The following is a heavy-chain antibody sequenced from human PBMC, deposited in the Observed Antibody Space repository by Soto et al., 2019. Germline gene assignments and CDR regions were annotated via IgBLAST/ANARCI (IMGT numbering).Heavy chain of an antibody. D-gene: IGHD1-1*01. Sequence: PGESLKISCKGSGYSFTSYWIGWVRQMPGKGLEWMGIIYPGDSDTRYSPSFQGQVTISADKSISTADLPWSSLKASDTAMYYCARDWTGERYYYYGMDVWGQGTTVTVSS. CDR3: ARDWTGERYYYYGMDV. CDR1: GYSFTSYW. CDR2: IYPGDSDT. J-gene: IGHJ6*02. V-gene: IGHV5-51*01.